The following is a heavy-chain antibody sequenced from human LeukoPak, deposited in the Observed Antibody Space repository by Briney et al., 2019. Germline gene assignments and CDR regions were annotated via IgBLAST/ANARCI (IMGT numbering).Heavy chain of an antibody. D-gene: IGHD2-8*02. Sequence: PSETLSLTCTVSGGSISSSSDYWGWIRQPPGKGLEWIGSIYYSGSTYYNPSLKSRVTMSVDTSKNRFSLKLSSVTATDTAVYYCARIMVEYDLIGGNYYGMDVWGQGTTVTVSS. V-gene: IGHV4-39*01. J-gene: IGHJ6*02. CDR3: ARIMVEYDLIGGNYYGMDV. CDR1: GGSISSSSDY. CDR2: IYYSGST.